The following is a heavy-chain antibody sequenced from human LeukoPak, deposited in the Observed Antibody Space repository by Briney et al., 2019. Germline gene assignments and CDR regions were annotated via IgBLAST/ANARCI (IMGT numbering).Heavy chain of an antibody. CDR2: IHYSGST. CDR3: ARHWQNDGYPLDY. D-gene: IGHD5-24*01. Sequence: SETLSLTCTVSGGSISGYYWSWIRQPPGKGLEWIAYIHYSGSTNYNPPLKSRLTISVDTSKNQLSLKLNSVTDADTAVYYCARHWQNDGYPLDYWGQGTLVSVSS. J-gene: IGHJ4*02. V-gene: IGHV4-59*08. CDR1: GGSISGYY.